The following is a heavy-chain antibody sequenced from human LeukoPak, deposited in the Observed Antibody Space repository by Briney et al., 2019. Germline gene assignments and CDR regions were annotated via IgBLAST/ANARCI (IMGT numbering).Heavy chain of an antibody. V-gene: IGHV5-51*01. Sequence: GESLKISCKGSGYSFTSYWIGWVRQMPGKGLEWMGIIYPGDSDTRYSPSFQGQVTISADKSISTAYLQWSSLKASDTAMNYCARPYGDYNDAFDIWGQGTMVTVSS. J-gene: IGHJ3*02. CDR1: GYSFTSYW. D-gene: IGHD4-17*01. CDR3: ARPYGDYNDAFDI. CDR2: IYPGDSDT.